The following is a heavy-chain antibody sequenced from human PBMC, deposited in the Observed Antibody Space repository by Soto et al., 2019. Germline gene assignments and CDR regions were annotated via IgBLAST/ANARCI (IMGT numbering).Heavy chain of an antibody. D-gene: IGHD3-3*01. V-gene: IGHV3-30*04. CDR3: ARTRNGGVADSFDS. CDR2: ISRDGSYI. CDR1: GFTFSRHA. Sequence: GGSLRLSXAASGFTFSRHAIHWVRLTPGRGLEWVLAISRDGSYIYYTDSVKGRFTVSRDNSKNTVFVQMNRLIPDDTALYFCARTRNGGVADSFDSWGQGTRVTVSS. J-gene: IGHJ5*01.